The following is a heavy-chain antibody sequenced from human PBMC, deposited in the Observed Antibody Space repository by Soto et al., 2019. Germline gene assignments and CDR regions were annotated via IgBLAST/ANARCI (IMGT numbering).Heavy chain of an antibody. CDR1: GYTFTSYY. Sequence: ASVKVSCKASGYTFTSYYMHWVRQAPGQGLEWMGIINPSGGSTSYAQKFQGRVTMTRDTSTSTVYMELSSLRSEDTAVYYCARVLNTSAYYYYGMDVWGQGTKVTVSS. CDR3: ARVLNTSAYYYYGMDV. V-gene: IGHV1-46*01. D-gene: IGHD2-2*02. J-gene: IGHJ6*02. CDR2: INPSGGST.